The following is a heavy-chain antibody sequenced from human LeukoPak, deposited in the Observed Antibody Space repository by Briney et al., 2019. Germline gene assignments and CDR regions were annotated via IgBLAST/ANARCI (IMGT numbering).Heavy chain of an antibody. CDR2: IYYSGST. J-gene: IGHJ3*02. CDR1: DGSMSPYY. CDR3: ARTGELWPDPKEAFDI. D-gene: IGHD3-10*01. V-gene: IGHV4-59*01. Sequence: SETLSLTCTVSDGSMSPYYWSWIRQPPGKGLEWIGYIYYSGSTNYNPSLKSRVTISVDTSKNQFSLKLSSVTAADTAVYYCARTGELWPDPKEAFDIWGQGTMVTVSS.